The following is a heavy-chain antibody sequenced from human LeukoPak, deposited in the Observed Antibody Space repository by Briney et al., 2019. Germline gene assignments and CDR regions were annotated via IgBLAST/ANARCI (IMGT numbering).Heavy chain of an antibody. CDR3: ARLFSLIAAVDY. CDR2: IYYSGST. CDR1: GGSISNYY. J-gene: IGHJ4*02. V-gene: IGHV4-59*08. Sequence: SETLSLTCTVSGGSISNYYWSWIRQPPGKGLEWIGYIYYSGSTIYNPPLQSRVTISVDTSKNQFSLKLRSVTAADTAVYYCARLFSLIAAVDYWGQGTLVTVSS. D-gene: IGHD6-13*01.